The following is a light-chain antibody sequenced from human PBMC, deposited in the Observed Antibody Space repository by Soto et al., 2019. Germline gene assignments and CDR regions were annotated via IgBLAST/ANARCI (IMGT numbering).Light chain of an antibody. CDR1: QSVSSSF. CDR3: QQYVTSPWA. V-gene: IGKV3-20*01. J-gene: IGKJ1*01. CDR2: GAS. Sequence: EIVLTQSPGTLSLSPGERATLSCRASQSVSSSFLAWYQQKPGQAPRLLIYGASNRATGIPDRFSGSGSGTNFTLTISRLEPEDFAVYYCQQYVTSPWAFSQGTKVAIE.